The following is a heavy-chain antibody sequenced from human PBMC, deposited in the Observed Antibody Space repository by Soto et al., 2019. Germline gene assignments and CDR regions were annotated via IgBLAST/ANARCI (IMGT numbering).Heavy chain of an antibody. CDR1: GFTVSGNY. CDR2: IYTDDNI. J-gene: IGHJ6*02. Sequence: EVQLVESGGGLVQPGGSLRLSCAASGFTVSGNYVTWVRQAPGKGLEWVSVIYTDDNIYYADSVTGRFTISTYNAKNTLYLQMTRLRVADTAVYYCATVLIAKYGMDVWGQGTTVTVSS. V-gene: IGHV3-53*01. D-gene: IGHD2-21*01. CDR3: ATVLIAKYGMDV.